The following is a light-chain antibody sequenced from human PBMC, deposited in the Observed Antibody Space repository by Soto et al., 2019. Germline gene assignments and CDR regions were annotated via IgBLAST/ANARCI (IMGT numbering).Light chain of an antibody. J-gene: IGLJ3*02. CDR1: SGSIASNY. CDR2: EDN. V-gene: IGLV6-57*04. Sequence: NFMLTQPHSVSESPGKTVTISCTRSSGSIASNYVQWYQQRPGSAPTTVIYEDNQRPSGVPDRFSGSIDTSSNSASLTISGLKTEDEADYYCQSYDSFNWVFGGETKLTVL. CDR3: QSYDSFNWV.